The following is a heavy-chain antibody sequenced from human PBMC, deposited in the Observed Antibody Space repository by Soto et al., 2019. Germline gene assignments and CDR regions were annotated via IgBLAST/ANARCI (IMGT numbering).Heavy chain of an antibody. D-gene: IGHD1-26*01. J-gene: IGHJ3*02. CDR1: GFTFTRSA. CDR2: IVVGSRNT. V-gene: IGHV1-58*01. CDR3: AASAELHAFDI. Sequence: ASVKVSCKASGFTFTRSAVQWVRQARGQRLEWIGSIVVGSRNTNYAQTFKGRVTISRDMSTRTAYMELSSLRSEDAAVYYCAASAELHAFDIWGQGTMVTVSS.